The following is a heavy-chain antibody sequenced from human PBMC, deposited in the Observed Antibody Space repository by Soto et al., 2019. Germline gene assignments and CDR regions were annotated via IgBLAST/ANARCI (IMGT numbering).Heavy chain of an antibody. CDR2: IYPGDSDT. D-gene: IGHD3-3*01. CDR1: GYSFTSYW. CDR3: ARIRSGYYDFWSGQMDV. V-gene: IGHV5-51*01. Sequence: GESLKISCKGSGYSFTSYWIGWVRQMPGKGLEWMGIIYPGDSDTRYSPSFQGQVTISADKSISTAYLQWSSLKASDTAMYYCARIRSGYYDFWSGQMDVWGKGTTVTGSS. J-gene: IGHJ6*04.